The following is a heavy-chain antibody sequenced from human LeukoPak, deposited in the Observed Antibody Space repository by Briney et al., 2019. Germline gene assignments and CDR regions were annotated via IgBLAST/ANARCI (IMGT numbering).Heavy chain of an antibody. V-gene: IGHV3-33*08. J-gene: IGHJ4*02. CDR2: IWYDGSNK. Sequence: PGGSLRLSCAASGFTFSSYEMNWVRQAPGKGLEWVAVIWYDGSNKYYADSVKGRFTISRDNSKNTLYLQMNSLRAEDTAVYYCARDDVAVTGALDFWGQGTLVTVSS. CDR1: GFTFSSYE. CDR3: ARDDVAVTGALDF. D-gene: IGHD6-19*01.